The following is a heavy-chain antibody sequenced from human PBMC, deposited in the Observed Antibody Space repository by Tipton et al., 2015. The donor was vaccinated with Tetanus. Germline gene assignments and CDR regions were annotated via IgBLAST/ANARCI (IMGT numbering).Heavy chain of an antibody. Sequence: QSGAEVKKPGSSVNVSCKASGGTLRGHSITWVRQAPGQGLEWMGGLIPMFGTPKYAQKFQDRVTMSADRSTSTFYMELSRLTSEDTATYYCAQSKRGDYYYYYGWDVWGPGTTVTVSS. D-gene: IGHD2-21*02. V-gene: IGHV1-69*06. J-gene: IGHJ6*02. CDR3: AQSKRGDYYYYYGWDV. CDR1: GGTLRGHS. CDR2: LIPMFGTP.